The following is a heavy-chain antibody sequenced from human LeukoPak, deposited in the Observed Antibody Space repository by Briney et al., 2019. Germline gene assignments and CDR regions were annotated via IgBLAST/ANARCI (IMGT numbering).Heavy chain of an antibody. CDR1: GFTVSSNY. V-gene: IGHV3-66*01. J-gene: IGHJ3*02. CDR2: IYTGGST. Sequence: GGSLRLSCAASGFTVSSNYMSWVRQAPGKGLEWVSAIYTGGSTYYAGSVKGRFTISRDNSKNTLYLQMNSLRAEDTAVYYCGTLDIVVVPAALRSDAFDIWGQGTMVTVSS. CDR3: GTLDIVVVPAALRSDAFDI. D-gene: IGHD2-2*03.